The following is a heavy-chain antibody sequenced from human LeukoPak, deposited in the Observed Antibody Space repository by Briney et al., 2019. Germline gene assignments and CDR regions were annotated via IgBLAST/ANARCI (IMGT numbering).Heavy chain of an antibody. CDR2: INHSGST. Sequence: SETLSLTCAVYGGSFSGYYWSWIRQPPGKGLEWIGEINHSGSTNYNPSLKSRVTISVDTSKNQFSLRLSSVTAADTAVYYCARAPYYYDSSGYTYWGQGTLVTVSS. V-gene: IGHV4-34*01. CDR1: GGSFSGYY. D-gene: IGHD3-22*01. J-gene: IGHJ4*02. CDR3: ARAPYYYDSSGYTY.